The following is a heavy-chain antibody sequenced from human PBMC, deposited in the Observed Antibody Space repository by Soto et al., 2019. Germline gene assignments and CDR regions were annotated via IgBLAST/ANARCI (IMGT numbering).Heavy chain of an antibody. J-gene: IGHJ4*02. CDR2: IYYSGST. CDR1: GGSISSGDYY. Sequence: QVQLQESGPGLVKPSQTLSLTCTVSGGSISSGDYYWSWIRQPPGKGLEWIGYIYYSGSTYYNPSLESRVTISVDTSKNPFSLKLSSVTAADTAVYYCARAGAAAATWGYWGQGTLVTVSS. D-gene: IGHD6-13*01. CDR3: ARAGAAAATWGY. V-gene: IGHV4-30-4*01.